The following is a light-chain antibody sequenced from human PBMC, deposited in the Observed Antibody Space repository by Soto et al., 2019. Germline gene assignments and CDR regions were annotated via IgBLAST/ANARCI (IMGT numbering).Light chain of an antibody. V-gene: IGKV3-11*01. CDR1: QSVSSY. Sequence: ELVLTPSQATLSLSPGDRATLSCRASQSVSSYLAWYQQKPGQAPRLLIYDASNRATGIPARFSGSGSGTDFTLTISSLEPEDFAVYYCQQRSNWLFTFGQGTRLEIK. CDR2: DAS. CDR3: QQRSNWLFT. J-gene: IGKJ5*01.